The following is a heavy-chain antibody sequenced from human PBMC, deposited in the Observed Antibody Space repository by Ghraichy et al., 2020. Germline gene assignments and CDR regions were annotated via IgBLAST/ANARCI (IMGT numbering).Heavy chain of an antibody. Sequence: GGSLRLSCAASGFTFSGSAMHWVRQASGKGLEWVGRIRSKANSYATAYAASVKGRFTISRDDSKNTAYLQMNSLKTEDTAVYYCTGAQLWTSDYYYYGMDVWGQGTTVTVSS. V-gene: IGHV3-73*01. D-gene: IGHD5-18*01. J-gene: IGHJ6*02. CDR3: TGAQLWTSDYYYYGMDV. CDR1: GFTFSGSA. CDR2: IRSKANSYAT.